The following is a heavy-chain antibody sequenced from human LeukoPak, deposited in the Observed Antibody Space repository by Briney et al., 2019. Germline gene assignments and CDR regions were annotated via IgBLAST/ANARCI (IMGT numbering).Heavy chain of an antibody. CDR3: ATANFYFQY. J-gene: IGHJ1*01. Sequence: SETLSLTCTVSSGSIRSSSYYWGWGRQPPGTGQEWIGSIFYSGSTYYNPSLKSRVTMSVDTSKNQFSLKLSSVTAADTAVYYCATANFYFQYWGQGTLVTVSS. D-gene: IGHD2-8*01. V-gene: IGHV4-39*01. CDR1: SGSIRSSSYY. CDR2: IFYSGST.